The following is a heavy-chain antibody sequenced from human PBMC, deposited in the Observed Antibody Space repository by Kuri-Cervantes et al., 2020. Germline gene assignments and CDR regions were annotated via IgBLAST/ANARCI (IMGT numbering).Heavy chain of an antibody. CDR1: GGTFSSYA. J-gene: IGHJ3*02. CDR3: ASLSVVPAGVADDAFDI. CDR2: INTNTGNP. V-gene: IGHV7-4-1*02. D-gene: IGHD2-2*01. Sequence: ASVKVSCKASGGTFSSYAISWVRQAPGQGLEWMGWINTNTGNPTYAQGFTGRFVFSLDTSVSTAYLQISSLKAEDAAVYYCASLSVVPAGVADDAFDIWGQGTMVTVSS.